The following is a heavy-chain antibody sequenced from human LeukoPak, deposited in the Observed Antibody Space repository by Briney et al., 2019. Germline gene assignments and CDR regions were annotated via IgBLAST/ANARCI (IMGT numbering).Heavy chain of an antibody. J-gene: IGHJ4*02. D-gene: IGHD1-26*01. CDR1: GFTFSSYG. Sequence: GGSLRLSCAASGFTFSSYGMHWVRQAPGKGLEWVVVISYDGSNKYYADSVKGRFTISRDNSKNTLYLQMNSLRAEDTAVYYCAKTPRGIVGAGGYCDYWGQGTLVTVSS. CDR3: AKTPRGIVGAGGYCDY. V-gene: IGHV3-30*18. CDR2: ISYDGSNK.